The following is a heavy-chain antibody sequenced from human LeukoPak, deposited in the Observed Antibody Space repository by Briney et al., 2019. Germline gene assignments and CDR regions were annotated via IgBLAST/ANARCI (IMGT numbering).Heavy chain of an antibody. V-gene: IGHV4-59*01. CDR3: AREDGYNSVEY. CDR1: GGSISNYY. J-gene: IGHJ4*02. CDR2: IYYSGST. D-gene: IGHD5-24*01. Sequence: SGTLSLTCTVSGGSISNYYWSWIRQPPGKGLEWIGYIYYSGSTNYNPSLKSRVTISVDTSKNQFSLNLTSVTAADTAVYFCAREDGYNSVEYWGQGTLVTVSS.